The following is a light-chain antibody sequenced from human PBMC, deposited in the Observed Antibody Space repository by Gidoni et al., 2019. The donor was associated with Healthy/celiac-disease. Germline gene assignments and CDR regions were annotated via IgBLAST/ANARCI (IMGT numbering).Light chain of an antibody. CDR3: QQYGSSPVT. J-gene: IGKJ5*01. CDR1: QSVSSSY. Sequence: VLPQYPGTLSLSPGERATLSCRASQSVSSSYLAWYQQKPGQAPRLLIYGASSSATGIPDRFSGSGPGTDFTLTSSRLDHEDVAVYYCQQYGSSPVTFGQGTRLEIK. V-gene: IGKV3-20*01. CDR2: GAS.